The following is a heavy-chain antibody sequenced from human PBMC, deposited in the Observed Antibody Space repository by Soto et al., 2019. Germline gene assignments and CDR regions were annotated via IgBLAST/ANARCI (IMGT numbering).Heavy chain of an antibody. CDR3: ARGGAMGVDY. CDR2: IYFDGITT. J-gene: IGHJ4*02. Sequence: GGSLRLSCTASGFTFDTHWMHWVRQAPGKGLVWVSRIYFDGITTNYADSVKGRLTVSRDNARNTVYLHVNTLRDEDTAVYYCARGGAMGVDYWGQGTLVTVSS. D-gene: IGHD1-26*01. V-gene: IGHV3-74*01. CDR1: GFTFDTHW.